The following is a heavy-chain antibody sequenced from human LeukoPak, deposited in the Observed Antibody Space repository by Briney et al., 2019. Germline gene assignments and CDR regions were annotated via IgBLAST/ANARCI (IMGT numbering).Heavy chain of an antibody. CDR3: AKDYSEQWLPQYFQH. CDR2: ISGSGGST. V-gene: IGHV3-23*01. D-gene: IGHD6-19*01. Sequence: PGASLRLSCAASGFTFSSYAMSWVRQAPGKGLEWVSAISGSGGSTYYADSVKGRFTISRDNSKNTLYLQMNSLRAEDTAVYYCAKDYSEQWLPQYFQHWGQGTLVTVSS. CDR1: GFTFSSYA. J-gene: IGHJ1*01.